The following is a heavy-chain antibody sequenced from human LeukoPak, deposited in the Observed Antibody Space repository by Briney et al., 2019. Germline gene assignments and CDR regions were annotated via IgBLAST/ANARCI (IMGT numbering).Heavy chain of an antibody. CDR2: ISGSGGST. D-gene: IGHD3-22*01. CDR1: GFTFSSYA. J-gene: IGHJ4*02. CDR3: AKDLWGYYDSSGSPPAGY. V-gene: IGHV3-23*01. Sequence: GGSLRLSCAASGFTFSSYAMSWVRQAPGKGLEWVSAISGSGGSTYYADSVKGRFTISRDNSKNTLYLQMNSLRAEDTAVYYCAKDLWGYYDSSGSPPAGYWGQGTLVTVSS.